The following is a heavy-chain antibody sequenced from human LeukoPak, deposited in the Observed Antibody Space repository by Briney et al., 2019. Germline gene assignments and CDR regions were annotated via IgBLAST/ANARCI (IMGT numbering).Heavy chain of an antibody. V-gene: IGHV3-74*03. CDR3: AKGDYYDSSGYHPPDY. CDR2: ITSDGTST. Sequence: GGSLRLSCETSGFSFSITWMHWVRQPPGQGLVWVARITSDGTSTSYAESVKGRFTISRDNAKNTLYLQMNSLRAEDTAIYYCAKGDYYDSSGYHPPDYWGQGTLVTVSS. CDR1: GFSFSITW. J-gene: IGHJ4*02. D-gene: IGHD3-22*01.